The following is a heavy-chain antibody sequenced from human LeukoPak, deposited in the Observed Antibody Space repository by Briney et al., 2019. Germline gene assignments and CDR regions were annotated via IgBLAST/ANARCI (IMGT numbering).Heavy chain of an antibody. CDR3: ARDHAAAAYFYYAIDV. Sequence: GESLRLSCAASGFTFSSFAMSWVRQAPGKGLEWVSGTSSGGGSTYYADSVKGRFTISRDNSKNTLYLQMNSLRAEDTAVYYCARDHAAAAYFYYAIDVWGQGTTVTVSS. CDR1: GFTFSSFA. CDR2: TSSGGGST. V-gene: IGHV3-23*01. D-gene: IGHD6-25*01. J-gene: IGHJ6*02.